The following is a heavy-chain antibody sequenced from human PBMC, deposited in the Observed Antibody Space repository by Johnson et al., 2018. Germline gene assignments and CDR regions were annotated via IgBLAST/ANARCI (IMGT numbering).Heavy chain of an antibody. CDR1: GFTFSSYG. Sequence: QVQLVESGGGVVQXGRSXRLXCAASGFTFSSYGMHWVRPAPGKGLEWVAVIWYDGSNKYYADSVKGRFTISRDNSKNTLYLQMNSLRAEDTAVYYCARDGGYDSLTGNLGMDVWGQGTTVTVSS. V-gene: IGHV3-33*01. J-gene: IGHJ6*02. D-gene: IGHD3-9*01. CDR2: IWYDGSNK. CDR3: ARDGGYDSLTGNLGMDV.